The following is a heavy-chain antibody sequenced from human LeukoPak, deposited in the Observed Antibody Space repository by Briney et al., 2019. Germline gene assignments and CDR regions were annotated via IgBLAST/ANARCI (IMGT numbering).Heavy chain of an antibody. V-gene: IGHV1-69*02. CDR1: GGTFSSYT. J-gene: IGHJ4*02. CDR2: IIPILGIA. D-gene: IGHD2-15*01. CDR3: ARVCSGGSCYVDY. Sequence: SVKVSCKASGGTFSSYTISWVRQAPGQGLEWMGRIIPILGIANYAQKFQGRVTITADKSTSTAYMELSSLRSEDTAMYYCARVCSGGSCYVDYWGQGTLVTVSS.